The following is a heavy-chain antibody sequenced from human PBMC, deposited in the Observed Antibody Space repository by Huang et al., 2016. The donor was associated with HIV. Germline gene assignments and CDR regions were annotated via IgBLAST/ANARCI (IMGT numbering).Heavy chain of an antibody. Sequence: QVQLQESGPGLVKPSETLSLTCTVSGGSMSRYYWSWIRQPPGKGLEWIGYISYRGSTNYNPSLKSRVTISVDTSKNQFSLRLSSVTAADTAVYYCASASIAARRWFDPWGQGSLVTVSS. V-gene: IGHV4-59*01. CDR3: ASASIAARRWFDP. D-gene: IGHD6-6*01. CDR1: GGSMSRYY. J-gene: IGHJ5*02. CDR2: ISYRGST.